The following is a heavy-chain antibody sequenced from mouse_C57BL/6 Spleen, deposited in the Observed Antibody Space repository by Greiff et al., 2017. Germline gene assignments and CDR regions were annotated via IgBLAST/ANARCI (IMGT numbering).Heavy chain of an antibody. CDR1: GYTFTSYW. V-gene: IGHV1-64*01. Sequence: QVQLQQPGAELVKPGASVKLSCKASGYTFTSYWMHWVKQRPGQGLEWIGMIHPNSGSTNYNEKFKSKATLTVDKSSSTAYMQLSSLTSEDSAVYYGARGGIYYDYDPFGYWGQGTTLTVSS. CDR2: IHPNSGST. CDR3: ARGGIYYDYDPFGY. J-gene: IGHJ2*01. D-gene: IGHD2-4*01.